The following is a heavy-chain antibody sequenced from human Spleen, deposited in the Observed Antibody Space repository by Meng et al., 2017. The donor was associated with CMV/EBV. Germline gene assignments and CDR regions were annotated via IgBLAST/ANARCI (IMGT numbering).Heavy chain of an antibody. Sequence: GGSLRLSCAASGFTFSSYAMHWVRQTPGEGLEWVAFIRNDGLNNYYADSVKGRFTISRDNAKNTLFLQMNSLRPDDTARYYCAKGQRTSIYYYGMDVWGQGTTVTVSS. V-gene: IGHV3-30*02. D-gene: IGHD2-2*01. CDR1: GFTFSSYA. CDR3: AKGQRTSIYYYGMDV. J-gene: IGHJ6*02. CDR2: IRNDGLNN.